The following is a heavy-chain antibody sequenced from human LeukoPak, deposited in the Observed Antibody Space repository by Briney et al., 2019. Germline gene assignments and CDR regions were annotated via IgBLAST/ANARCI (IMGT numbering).Heavy chain of an antibody. V-gene: IGHV3-23*01. J-gene: IGHJ4*01. CDR3: AKRIVGWYQIDY. CDR1: GFSFSAYA. D-gene: IGHD6-19*01. CDR2: ITGPGEGT. Sequence: GGPLRLSCEASGFSFSAYALSWVRQAPGKGLEWVSAITGPGEGTWHADSVKGRFTTSRDNSQRTLYLQMNSLRVEDTAVYYCAKRIVGWYQIDYWGHGTLVTVSS.